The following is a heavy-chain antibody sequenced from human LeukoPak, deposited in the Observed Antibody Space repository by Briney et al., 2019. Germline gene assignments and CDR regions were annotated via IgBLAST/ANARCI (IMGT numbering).Heavy chain of an antibody. CDR2: ISGSGGST. D-gene: IGHD3-10*01. Sequence: PGGSLRLSCAASGFTFSSYAMNWVRQAPGKGLEWVSVISGSGGSTYYADSVKGRFTISRDNSKNTLYLQMNSLRAEDTAVYYCAKEPITIIRGAPFDYWGQGTLVTVSS. J-gene: IGHJ4*02. CDR1: GFTFSSYA. V-gene: IGHV3-23*01. CDR3: AKEPITIIRGAPFDY.